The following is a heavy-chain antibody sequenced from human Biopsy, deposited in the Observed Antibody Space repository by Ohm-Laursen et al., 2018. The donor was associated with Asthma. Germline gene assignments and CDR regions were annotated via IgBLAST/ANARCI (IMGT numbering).Heavy chain of an antibody. D-gene: IGHD4-17*01. CDR3: TRTTTVTTTYAMDV. CDR1: EFSVSSSY. V-gene: IGHV3-53*01. Sequence: GSLRLSCAASEFSVSSSYVSWVRQAPGKGLEWVSVIYNDGRAYYADSVKGRFTVSRDNSKNTLFLQMNSLRAEDTAVYYCTRTTTVTTTYAMDVWGRGTTVTVSS. CDR2: IYNDGRA. J-gene: IGHJ6*02.